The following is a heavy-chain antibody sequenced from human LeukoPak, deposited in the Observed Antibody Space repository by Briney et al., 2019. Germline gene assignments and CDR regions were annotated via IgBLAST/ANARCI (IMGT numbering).Heavy chain of an antibody. CDR1: GFTLTDHY. Sequence: MSGGSLRLSCTVSGFTLTDHYMSWYRQSPGRGLEWISWITTSGTTRDYADSVKGRFTISRDNSKNSVYLQMSSLRADDTAVYYCARYLDYGDPYWGQGTLVTVSS. J-gene: IGHJ4*02. D-gene: IGHD4-17*01. CDR2: ITTSGTTR. CDR3: ARYLDYGDPY. V-gene: IGHV3-11*01.